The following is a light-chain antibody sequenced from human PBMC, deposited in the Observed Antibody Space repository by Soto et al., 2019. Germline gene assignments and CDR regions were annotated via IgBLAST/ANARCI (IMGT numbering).Light chain of an antibody. V-gene: IGLV2-14*01. J-gene: IGLJ2*01. Sequence: QSALTQPASVSGSPGQSITISCTGTISDVGAYNYVSWYQQHPGKAPKLMFYEVNNRPSGVSNRFSGSKSRNMASLTISGLQAEDEADYYCSSYTSGSTLVFGGGTKLTVL. CDR3: SSYTSGSTLV. CDR2: EVN. CDR1: ISDVGAYNY.